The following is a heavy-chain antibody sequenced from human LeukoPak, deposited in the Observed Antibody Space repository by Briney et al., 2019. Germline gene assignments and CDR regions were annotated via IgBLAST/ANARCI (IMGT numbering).Heavy chain of an antibody. D-gene: IGHD3-3*01. CDR3: ARESRNYDFWSGSNL. CDR1: GGTFSSYA. J-gene: IGHJ5*02. V-gene: IGHV1-69*13. CDR2: IIPIFGTA. Sequence: GASVKVSCKASGGTFSSYAISWVRQAPGQGLEWMGGIIPIFGTANYAQKFQGRVTITAGESTSTAYMELSSLRSEDTAVYYCARESRNYDFWSGSNLWGQGTLVTVSS.